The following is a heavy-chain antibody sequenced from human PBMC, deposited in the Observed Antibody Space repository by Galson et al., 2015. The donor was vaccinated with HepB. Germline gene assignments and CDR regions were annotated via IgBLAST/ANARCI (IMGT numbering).Heavy chain of an antibody. J-gene: IGHJ5*02. V-gene: IGHV3-73*01. Sequence: SLRLSCAASGFTFSGSAVHWVRQASGEGLECVGRIRTKPNNYATAYAASVKGRFTVSRDDSKNTAYLQMNSLKTEDTAVYYCVSRIWGTDSKWFDPWGQGTLVIVSS. CDR2: IRTKPNNYAT. CDR1: GFTFSGSA. CDR3: VSRIWGTDSKWFDP. D-gene: IGHD2-8*02.